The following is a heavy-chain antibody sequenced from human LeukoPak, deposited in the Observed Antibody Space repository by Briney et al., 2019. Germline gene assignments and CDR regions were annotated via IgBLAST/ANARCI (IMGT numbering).Heavy chain of an antibody. CDR3: ATGRGWLPDY. Sequence: PSETLSLTCTVSGDSISSYYWSWIRQPPGRGLEWIGHLYYSGNTNYNPSLKSRVTMSVDTSKTQFSLKLSSVTAADTALYYCATGRGWLPDYWGQGTLVTVSS. CDR1: GDSISSYY. J-gene: IGHJ4*02. D-gene: IGHD5-12*01. V-gene: IGHV4-59*01. CDR2: LYYSGNT.